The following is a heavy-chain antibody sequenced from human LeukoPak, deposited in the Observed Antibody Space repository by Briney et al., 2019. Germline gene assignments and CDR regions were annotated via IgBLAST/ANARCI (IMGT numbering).Heavy chain of an antibody. J-gene: IGHJ4*02. CDR2: IYGGAST. V-gene: IGHV3-53*01. CDR3: ARAGVWFGESSHN. Sequence: GGSLRLSCAASGFTFGRYSMSWVRQAPGEGLEWVSVIYGGASTYYADSVKGRFTVSRDNSKNTMYLQMNSLRVEDTAVYYCARAGVWFGESSHNWGQGTLVTVSS. CDR1: GFTFGRYS. D-gene: IGHD3-10*01.